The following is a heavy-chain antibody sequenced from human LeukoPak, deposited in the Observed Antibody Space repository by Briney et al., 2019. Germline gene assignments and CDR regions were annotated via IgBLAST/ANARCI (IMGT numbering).Heavy chain of an antibody. Sequence: SETLSLTCTVSGGSISGYYWSWIRQPAGKGLEWIGRIYTSGSTNYNPSLKSRVTMSVDTSKNQFSLKLSSVTAADTAVYYCARRRGIPPVGAFDIWGQGTMVTVSS. J-gene: IGHJ3*02. CDR1: GGSISGYY. V-gene: IGHV4-4*07. CDR2: IYTSGST. D-gene: IGHD3-16*01. CDR3: ARRRGIPPVGAFDI.